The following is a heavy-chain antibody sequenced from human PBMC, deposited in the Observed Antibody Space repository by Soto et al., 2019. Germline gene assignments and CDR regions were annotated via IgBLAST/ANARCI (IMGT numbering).Heavy chain of an antibody. V-gene: IGHV5-51*01. CDR1: GYSFTSYW. CDR3: ARHRYGSGLEDAFDI. J-gene: IGHJ3*02. CDR2: IYPGDSDT. Sequence: GESLKISCKGSGYSFTSYWIGWVRQMPGKGLEWMGIIYPGDSDTRYSPSFQGQVTISADKSISTAYLQWSSLKASDTAMYYCARHRYGSGLEDAFDIWGQGTMVTVSS. D-gene: IGHD3-10*01.